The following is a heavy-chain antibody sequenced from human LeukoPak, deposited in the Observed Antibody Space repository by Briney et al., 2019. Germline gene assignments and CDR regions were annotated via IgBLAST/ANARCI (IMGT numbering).Heavy chain of an antibody. D-gene: IGHD3-22*01. CDR1: GGSISSYY. CDR2: IYYSGST. V-gene: IGHV4-59*08. J-gene: IGHJ2*01. Sequence: AETLSLTCTVSGGSISSYYWSWIRQPPGKGLEWIGYIYYSGSTNYNPSLKSRVTISVDTSKNQFSLKLSSVTAADTAVYYCARHSGGRDSSGEYWYFDLWGRGTLVTVSS. CDR3: ARHSGGRDSSGEYWYFDL.